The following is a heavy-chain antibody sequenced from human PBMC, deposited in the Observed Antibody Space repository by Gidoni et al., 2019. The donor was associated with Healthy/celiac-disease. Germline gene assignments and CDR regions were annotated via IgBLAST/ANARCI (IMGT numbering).Heavy chain of an antibody. CDR3: ARGNGDYVFFDY. CDR1: GLIVSSSY. V-gene: IGHV3-66*01. D-gene: IGHD4-17*01. CDR2: SDSGGST. Sequence: EVQLVESGGGLVQPGGSMRLSCAASGLIVSSSYMSWVRQSPGKGLEWVSVSDSGGSTYYADSVKGRFTIARDNSKNTLYLQMKSLRAEDTAVYYCARGNGDYVFFDYWGQGTLVTVSS. J-gene: IGHJ4*02.